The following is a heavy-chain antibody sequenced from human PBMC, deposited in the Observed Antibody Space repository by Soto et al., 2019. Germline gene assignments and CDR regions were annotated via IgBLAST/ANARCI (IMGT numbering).Heavy chain of an antibody. J-gene: IGHJ4*02. CDR2: ISSTGSLT. Sequence: LRLSCAASGFTFSTYGMNWVRQAPEKGLEWVSYISSTGSLTQYADSVNGRFTISRDNGKNSLYLQMSSLRVEDTAVYYCVRGGAARPDYWGQGTRVTVS. CDR3: VRGGAARPDY. CDR1: GFTFSTYG. D-gene: IGHD6-13*01. V-gene: IGHV3-48*01.